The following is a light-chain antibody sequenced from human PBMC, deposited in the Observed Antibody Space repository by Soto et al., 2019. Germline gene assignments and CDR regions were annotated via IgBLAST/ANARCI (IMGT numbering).Light chain of an antibody. CDR3: QQSYSTPRGLT. CDR2: AAS. V-gene: IGKV1-39*01. Sequence: DLQMTQYPSSLSAAVGDRVTITCRASQRINNYLNWYQQKPGKAPNLLIYAASSLQSGVPSRFSGSGSGTDFTLTISSLQPEDFATYYCQQSYSTPRGLTFGGGSKVDIK. J-gene: IGKJ4*01. CDR1: QRINNY.